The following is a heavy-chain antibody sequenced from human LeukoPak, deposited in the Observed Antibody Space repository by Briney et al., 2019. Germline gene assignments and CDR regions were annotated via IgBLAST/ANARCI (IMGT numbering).Heavy chain of an antibody. CDR3: ARRRSWFDP. J-gene: IGHJ5*02. CDR2: INHSGST. Sequence: PSETLSLTCAAYGGSFSGYYWSWIRQPPRKGLEWIGEINHSGSTNYNPSLKSRVTISVDTSKNQFSLKLSSVTAADTAVYYCARRRSWFDPWGQGTLVTVSS. V-gene: IGHV4-34*01. CDR1: GGSFSGYY.